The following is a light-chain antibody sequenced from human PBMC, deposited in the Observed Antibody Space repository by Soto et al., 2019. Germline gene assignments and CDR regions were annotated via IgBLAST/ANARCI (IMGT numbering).Light chain of an antibody. Sequence: DIQMTQSPSSLSASVGDRVTITCRASQGFSKYLAWYQQKPGKVPQFLIYAASTLPSGVPSRFSGSGSGTDVTLTISSQQPEDVATYYWQNYKSAPLTFGGGTKVEIK. CDR3: QNYKSAPLT. V-gene: IGKV1-27*01. CDR1: QGFSKY. CDR2: AAS. J-gene: IGKJ4*01.